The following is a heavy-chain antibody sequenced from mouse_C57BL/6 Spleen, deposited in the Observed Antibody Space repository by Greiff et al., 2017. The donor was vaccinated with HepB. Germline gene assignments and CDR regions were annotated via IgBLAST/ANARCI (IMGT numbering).Heavy chain of an antibody. J-gene: IGHJ3*01. D-gene: IGHD1-1*01. CDR2: INPNNGGT. Sequence: EVQLQQSGPELVKPGASVKISCKASGYTFTDYYMNWVKQSHGKSLEWIGDINPNNGGTSYNQKFKGKATLTVDKSSSTAYMELRSLTSEDSAVYYCAREYYYGSRWFAYWGQGTLVTVSA. CDR3: AREYYYGSRWFAY. CDR1: GYTFTDYY. V-gene: IGHV1-26*01.